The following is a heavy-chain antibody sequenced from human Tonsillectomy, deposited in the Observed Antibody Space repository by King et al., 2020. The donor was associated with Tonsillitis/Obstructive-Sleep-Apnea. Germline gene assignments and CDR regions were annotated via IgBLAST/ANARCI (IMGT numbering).Heavy chain of an antibody. D-gene: IGHD3-22*01. V-gene: IGHV3-23*04. CDR2: IRCSGGST. CDR1: GFTFSSYA. Sequence: VQLVESGGGLVQPGGSLRLSCAASGFTFSSYAMSWVRQAPGKGLEWVSAIRCSGGSTYYADSVKGRFTISRDNSKNTLDLQMNSLRAEDTAVYYCAKDLSDYYDSSGRINGPYYFDYWGQGTLVTVSS. J-gene: IGHJ4*02. CDR3: AKDLSDYYDSSGRINGPYYFDY.